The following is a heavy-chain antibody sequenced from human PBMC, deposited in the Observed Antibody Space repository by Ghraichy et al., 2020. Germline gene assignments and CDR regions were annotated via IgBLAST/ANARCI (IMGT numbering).Heavy chain of an antibody. V-gene: IGHV1-3*01. D-gene: IGHD6-19*01. CDR3: ARVNGEAPPRAVAGTSFDY. J-gene: IGHJ4*02. CDR1: GYTFTSYA. CDR2: INAGNGNT. Sequence: ASVKVSCKASGYTFTSYAMHWVRQAPGQRLEWMGWINAGNGNTKYSQKFQGRVTITRDTSASTAYMELSSLRSEDTAVYYCARVNGEAPPRAVAGTSFDYWGQGTLVTVSS.